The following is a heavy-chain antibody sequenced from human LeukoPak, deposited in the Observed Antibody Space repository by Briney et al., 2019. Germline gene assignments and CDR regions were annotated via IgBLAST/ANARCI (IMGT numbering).Heavy chain of an antibody. CDR1: GFTFSSYG. D-gene: IGHD3-22*01. V-gene: IGHV3-53*01. CDR3: AIDLSYYDSSGFDY. J-gene: IGHJ4*02. CDR2: IYSDNT. Sequence: GGSLRLSCAASGFTFSSYGMSWVRQAPGKGLEWVSFIYSDNTHYSDSVKGRFTISRDNSKNTLYLQMNSLRAEDTAVYYCAIDLSYYDSSGFDYWGQGTLVTVSS.